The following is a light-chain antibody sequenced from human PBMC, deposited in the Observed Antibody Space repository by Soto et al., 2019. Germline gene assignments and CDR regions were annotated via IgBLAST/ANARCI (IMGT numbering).Light chain of an antibody. Sequence: EIVMTQSPATLSVSPGERASLSCRASQSVSSNLAWYQQTAGQAPRLLIYGASTRATGIPARFSGSGSGTEFTLTISSLQSEDFAVYYCQQYNNWPYTFGQGTKLEIK. J-gene: IGKJ2*01. V-gene: IGKV3-15*01. CDR2: GAS. CDR1: QSVSSN. CDR3: QQYNNWPYT.